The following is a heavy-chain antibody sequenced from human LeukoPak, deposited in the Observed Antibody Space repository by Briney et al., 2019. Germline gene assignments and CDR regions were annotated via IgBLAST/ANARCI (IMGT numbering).Heavy chain of an antibody. J-gene: IGHJ4*02. D-gene: IGHD1-26*01. Sequence: GGSLRLSWAASGFTFSSYAMSWVRQAPGKGLEWVSAISGSDGSTYYADSVKGRFTISRDNSKNTLYLQMNGLRAEDTAVYDCAKAGSYKQPYYFDYWGQGTLVTVSS. CDR2: ISGSDGST. V-gene: IGHV3-23*01. CDR3: AKAGSYKQPYYFDY. CDR1: GFTFSSYA.